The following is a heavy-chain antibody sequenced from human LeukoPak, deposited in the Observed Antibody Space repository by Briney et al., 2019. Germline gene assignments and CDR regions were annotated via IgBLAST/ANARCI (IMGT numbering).Heavy chain of an antibody. CDR3: VRGNYDNRGYSNAFDI. CDR1: GGSFSGYY. Sequence: SETLSLTCAVYGGSFSGYYWSWIRQSPGKGLEWIGEINHSGSTNYNPSLKSRVTISVDTSKNQFSLKLTSVTAADTAVYYCVRGNYDNRGYSNAFDIWGQGAMVTVSS. CDR2: INHSGST. V-gene: IGHV4-34*01. J-gene: IGHJ3*02. D-gene: IGHD3-22*01.